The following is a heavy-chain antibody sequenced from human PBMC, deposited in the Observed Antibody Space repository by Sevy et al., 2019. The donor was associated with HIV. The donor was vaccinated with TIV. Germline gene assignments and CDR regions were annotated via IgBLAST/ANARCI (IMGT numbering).Heavy chain of an antibody. V-gene: IGHV3-74*01. CDR1: GFTSGSFW. D-gene: IGHD6-19*01. CDR2: INSDGKIA. J-gene: IGHJ4*02. CDR3: TIGSAGTAQH. Sequence: QLGGSLRLSCAASGFTSGSFWMHWVRQTPGKGLIWVSHINSDGKIADYADSVKGRFTVSRDSAKNTQHLQMTSLGDEDTALYYCTIGSAGTAQHWGQGILVTVSS.